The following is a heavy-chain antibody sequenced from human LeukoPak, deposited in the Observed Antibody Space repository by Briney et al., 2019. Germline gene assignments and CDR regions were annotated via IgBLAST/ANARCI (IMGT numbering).Heavy chain of an antibody. Sequence: GASVKVSCKASGYTFTSYGISWVRQAPGQGLEWMGWISAYNGNTNYAQKLQGRVTTTTDTSTSTAYMELRSLRSDDTAVYYCARELVVVAPDGMDVWGQGTTVTVSS. CDR3: ARELVVVAPDGMDV. V-gene: IGHV1-18*01. CDR2: ISAYNGNT. J-gene: IGHJ6*02. D-gene: IGHD2-15*01. CDR1: GYTFTSYG.